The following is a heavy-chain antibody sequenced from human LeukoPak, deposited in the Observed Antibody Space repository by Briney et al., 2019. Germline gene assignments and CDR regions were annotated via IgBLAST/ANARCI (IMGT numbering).Heavy chain of an antibody. Sequence: GGSLRLSCAASGFTFSSYGMHWVRQAPGKGLVWVSRINGDGSITSYAESVKGRFIISRDNAKNTVYLQMNSLSAEDTAVYYCARDLELTYYDSSGHDYWGQGTLVTVSS. D-gene: IGHD3-22*01. CDR3: ARDLELTYYDSSGHDY. V-gene: IGHV3-74*01. CDR1: GFTFSSYG. CDR2: INGDGSIT. J-gene: IGHJ4*02.